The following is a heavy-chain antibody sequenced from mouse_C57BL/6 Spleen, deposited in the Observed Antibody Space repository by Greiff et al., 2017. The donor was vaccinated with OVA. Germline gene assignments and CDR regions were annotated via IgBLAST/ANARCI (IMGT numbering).Heavy chain of an antibody. CDR2: IRSKSNNYAT. CDR3: VRHRGRGYFDV. D-gene: IGHD3-1*01. J-gene: IGHJ1*03. CDR1: GFSFNTYA. V-gene: IGHV10-1*01. Sequence: EVMLVESGGGLVQPKGSLKLSCAASGFSFNTYAMNWVRQAPGKGLEWVARIRSKSNNYATYYADSVKDRFTISRDDSESMLYLQMNNLKTEDTAMYYCVRHRGRGYFDVWGTGTTVTVSS.